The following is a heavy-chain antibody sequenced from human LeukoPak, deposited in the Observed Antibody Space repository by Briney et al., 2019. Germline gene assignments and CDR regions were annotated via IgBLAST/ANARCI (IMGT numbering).Heavy chain of an antibody. Sequence: GGSLRLSCAASGFTLPTYWVHWVRQAPGEGLEWVSYISSSGSTIYYADSVKGRFTISRDNAKNSLYLQMNSLRAEDTAVYYCAELGITMIGGVWGKGTTVTISS. CDR3: AELGITMIGGV. CDR2: ISSSGSTI. D-gene: IGHD3-10*02. CDR1: GFTLPTYW. V-gene: IGHV3-48*04. J-gene: IGHJ6*04.